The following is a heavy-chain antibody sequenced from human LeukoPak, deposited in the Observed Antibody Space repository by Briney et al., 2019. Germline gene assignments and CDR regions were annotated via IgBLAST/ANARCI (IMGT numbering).Heavy chain of an antibody. Sequence: PSETLSLTCAVYGGSFSGYYWSWIRQPPGKGLEWIGEINHGGSTNYNPSLKSRVTISVDTSKNQFSLKLSSVTAADTAVYYCARGDGEHFDYWGQGTLVTVSS. CDR1: GGSFSGYY. J-gene: IGHJ4*02. D-gene: IGHD3-10*01. CDR2: INHGGST. CDR3: ARGDGEHFDY. V-gene: IGHV4-34*01.